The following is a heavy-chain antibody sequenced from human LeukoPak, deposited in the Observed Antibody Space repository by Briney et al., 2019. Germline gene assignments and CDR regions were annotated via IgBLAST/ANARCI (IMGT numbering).Heavy chain of an antibody. CDR2: IYYSGNT. V-gene: IGHV4-39*01. D-gene: IGHD3/OR15-3a*01. Sequence: SETLSLTCTVSGVSISSSNSYWGWLRQPPGKGLEWIGSIYYSGNTYYNASLKSQVSISIDTSKNQSSLRLTSVTAADTAVYCCARQTGSGLFILPGGQGTLVTVSS. J-gene: IGHJ4*02. CDR1: GVSISSSNSY. CDR3: ARQTGSGLFILP.